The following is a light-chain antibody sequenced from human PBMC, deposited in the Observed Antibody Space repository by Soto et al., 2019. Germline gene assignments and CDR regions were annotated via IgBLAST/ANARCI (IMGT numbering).Light chain of an antibody. CDR1: SSDVGGYNY. CDR3: ISYAGSSNV. Sequence: QSALTQPPSASGSPGQSVAISCTGTSSDVGGYNYVSWYQQHPGKAPKLMIYEVNQRPSGVPDRFSGSKSGNTASLTVSGLQAEDEADYYCISYAGSSNVFGTGTKLTVL. J-gene: IGLJ1*01. CDR2: EVN. V-gene: IGLV2-8*01.